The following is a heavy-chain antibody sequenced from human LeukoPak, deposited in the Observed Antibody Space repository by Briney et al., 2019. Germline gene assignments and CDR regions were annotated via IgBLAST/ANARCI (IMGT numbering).Heavy chain of an antibody. CDR2: INHSGST. Sequence: SETLSLTCAVYGGSFSGYYWSWIRQPPGKGLEWIREINHSGSTNYNPSLKSRVTISVDTSKNQFSLKLSSVTAADTAVYYCARMRWWELLIYTNPRANDRGFDYWGQGTLVTVSS. J-gene: IGHJ4*02. CDR1: GGSFSGYY. V-gene: IGHV4-34*01. D-gene: IGHD1-26*01. CDR3: ARMRWWELLIYTNPRANDRGFDY.